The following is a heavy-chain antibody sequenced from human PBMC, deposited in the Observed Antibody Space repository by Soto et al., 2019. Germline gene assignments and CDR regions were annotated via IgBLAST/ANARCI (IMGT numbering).Heavy chain of an antibody. V-gene: IGHV4-59*08. J-gene: IGHJ6*02. CDR3: AINADV. CDR2: VFNSGST. Sequence: QVQLQESGPGLVKPSETLSLTCTVSGASISGHFWSWIRQPPGQGPEWIAYVFNSGSTYNPSLKSRVTISVDTSKNQLSLELRSVIAADSAIYYCAINADVWGQGTTVTVSS. CDR1: GASISGHF.